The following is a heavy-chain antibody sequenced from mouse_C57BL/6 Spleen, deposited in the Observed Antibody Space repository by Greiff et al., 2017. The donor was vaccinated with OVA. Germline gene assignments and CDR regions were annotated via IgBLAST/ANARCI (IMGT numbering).Heavy chain of an antibody. D-gene: IGHD2-5*01. V-gene: IGHV1-59*01. CDR1: GYTFTSYW. CDR2: IDPSDSYT. CDR3: ARDYSNYGGMDY. Sequence: QVQLQQSGAELVRPGTSVKLSCKASGYTFTSYWMHWVKQRPGQGLEWIGVIDPSDSYTNYNQKFKGKATLTVDTSSSTAYMQLSSLTSEDSAVYYCARDYSNYGGMDYWGQGTSVTVSS. J-gene: IGHJ4*01.